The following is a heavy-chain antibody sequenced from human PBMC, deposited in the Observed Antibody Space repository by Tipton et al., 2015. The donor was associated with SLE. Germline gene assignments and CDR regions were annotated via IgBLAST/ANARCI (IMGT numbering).Heavy chain of an antibody. CDR3: AREISSSWVFDY. CDR2: ISSSGSTI. J-gene: IGHJ4*02. V-gene: IGHV3-48*03. CDR1: GFTFSSYE. Sequence: SLRLSCAAPGFTFSSYEMNWVRQAPGKGLEWVSYISSSGSTIYYADSVKGRFTISRDNAKNSLYLQMNSLRAEDTAVYYCAREISSSWVFDYWGQGTLVTVSS. D-gene: IGHD6-13*01.